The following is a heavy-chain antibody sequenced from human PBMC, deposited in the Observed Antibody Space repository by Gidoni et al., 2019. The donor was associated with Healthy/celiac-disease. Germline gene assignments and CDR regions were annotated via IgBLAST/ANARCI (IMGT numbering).Heavy chain of an antibody. CDR1: GFPFRSST. CDR2: ISSSGSYI. V-gene: IGHV3-21*01. J-gene: IGHJ6*02. Sequence: EVQLVESGGGLVKPGGSLRLSCAASGFPFRSSTTNWVRRAHGKGLEWVSSISSSGSYIYYADSVKGRFTISRDNAKNSLYLQMNSLGAEDTAVYYCASSIAAAEVYYYYYYGMDVWGQGTTVTVSS. CDR3: ASSIAAAEVYYYYYYGMDV. D-gene: IGHD6-13*01.